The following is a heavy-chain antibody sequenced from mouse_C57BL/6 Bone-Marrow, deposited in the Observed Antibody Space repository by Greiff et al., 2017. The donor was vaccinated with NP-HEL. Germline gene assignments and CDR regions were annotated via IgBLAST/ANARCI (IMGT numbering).Heavy chain of an antibody. CDR3: AREKGYDYGSRYYFDY. Sequence: VQLQQSGAELMKPGASVKLSCKATGYTFTGYWIEWVKQRPGHGLEWIGEILPGSGSTNYNEKFKGKATFTADTSSNTAYMQLSSLTTEDSAIYYCAREKGYDYGSRYYFDYWGQGTTLTVSS. CDR1: GYTFTGYW. V-gene: IGHV1-9*01. D-gene: IGHD1-1*01. J-gene: IGHJ2*01. CDR2: ILPGSGST.